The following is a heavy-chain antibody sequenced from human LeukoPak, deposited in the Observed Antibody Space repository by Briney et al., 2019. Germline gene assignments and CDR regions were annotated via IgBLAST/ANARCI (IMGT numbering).Heavy chain of an antibody. J-gene: IGHJ3*02. CDR2: IGTAGDT. D-gene: IGHD3-22*01. Sequence: GGSLRLSCAASGFTFSSYDMHWVRQATGKGLEWVSAIGTAGDTYYPGSVKGRFTISRENAKNSLCLQMNSLRAGDTAVYYCARALRYDSSGPTDAFDIWGQGTMVTVSS. CDR3: ARALRYDSSGPTDAFDI. V-gene: IGHV3-13*01. CDR1: GFTFSSYD.